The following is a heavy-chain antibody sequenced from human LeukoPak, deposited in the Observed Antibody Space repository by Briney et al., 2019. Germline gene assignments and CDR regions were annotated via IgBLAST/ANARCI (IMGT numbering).Heavy chain of an antibody. J-gene: IGHJ3*02. CDR1: GCTFTIYY. V-gene: IGHV1-46*01. CDR2: INPSGGST. CDR3: ARGADVVPAGGHAFDI. Sequence: GASVRVSCKASGCTFTIYYMHWVRQAPGQGLEWMGIINPSGGSTSYAQKFQGRVTMTRDTSTSTVYMELSSLRSEDTAVYYCARGADVVPAGGHAFDIWGQGTMVTVSS. D-gene: IGHD2-2*01.